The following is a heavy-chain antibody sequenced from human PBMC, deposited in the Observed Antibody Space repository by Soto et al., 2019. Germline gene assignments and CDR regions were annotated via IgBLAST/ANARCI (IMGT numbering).Heavy chain of an antibody. V-gene: IGHV1-69*06. J-gene: IGHJ4*02. Sequence: ASVKVSCKASGGTFRSYAISWVRQAPGQGLEWMGGIIPIFGTANYAQKFQGRVTITADKSTSTAYMELSSLRSEDTAVYYCARTYSSGWSYYFDYWGQGTLVTVSS. CDR1: GGTFRSYA. D-gene: IGHD6-19*01. CDR2: IIPIFGTA. CDR3: ARTYSSGWSYYFDY.